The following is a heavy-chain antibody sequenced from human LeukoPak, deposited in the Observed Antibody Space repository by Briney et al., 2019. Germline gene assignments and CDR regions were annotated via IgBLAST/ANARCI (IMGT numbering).Heavy chain of an antibody. CDR1: GFTFSSYA. Sequence: PGGSLRLSCAASGFTFSSYAMSWVRQAPGKGLELVSAISGSGGSTYYADSVKGRFTISRDNSKNTLYLQMNSLRAEDTAVYYCAKEGLYTSGSSDWFDPWGQGTLVTVSS. D-gene: IGHD6-19*01. CDR3: AKEGLYTSGSSDWFDP. CDR2: ISGSGGST. J-gene: IGHJ5*02. V-gene: IGHV3-23*01.